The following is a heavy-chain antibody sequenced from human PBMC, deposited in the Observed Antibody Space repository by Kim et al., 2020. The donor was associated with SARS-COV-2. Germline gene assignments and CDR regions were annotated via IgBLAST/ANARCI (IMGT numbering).Heavy chain of an antibody. CDR2: VSASGGTA. CDR1: GFTFGSYA. Sequence: GGSLRLSCAASGFTFGSYAMTWVRQAPAKGLEWVSAVSASGGTAYYADSVRGRFTISRDNSKNTVYLQMSSLRAEDTAVYYCAKGEGYSGSGGYLPDYWG. D-gene: IGHD3-10*01. V-gene: IGHV3-23*01. CDR3: AKGEGYSGSGGYLPDY. J-gene: IGHJ4*01.